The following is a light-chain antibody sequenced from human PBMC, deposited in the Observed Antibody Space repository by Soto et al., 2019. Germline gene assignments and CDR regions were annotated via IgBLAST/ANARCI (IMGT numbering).Light chain of an antibody. Sequence: EIVLTQSPGTLSLSPGERATLSCRASQSLSNNIYLAWYQQKPGQAPRLLIYGASSRATGIPNRFSGSGSGTEFTLTISSLQADDFATYYCQQYNDLSTFGGGTKVDI. CDR2: GAS. V-gene: IGKV3-20*01. J-gene: IGKJ4*01. CDR3: QQYNDLST. CDR1: QSLSNNIY.